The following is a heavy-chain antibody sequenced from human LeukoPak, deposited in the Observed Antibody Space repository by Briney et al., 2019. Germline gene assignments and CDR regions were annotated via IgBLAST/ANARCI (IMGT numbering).Heavy chain of an antibody. Sequence: ASVKVSCKASGYTFTSYYMHWVRQAPGQGLEWMGIINPSGGSTSYAQKFQGRVTMTRDTSRSTVYMELSSLRSEDTAVYYCARDRITMVRGVRSPLDPWGQGTLVTVSS. CDR1: GYTFTSYY. D-gene: IGHD3-10*01. J-gene: IGHJ5*02. CDR3: ARDRITMVRGVRSPLDP. V-gene: IGHV1-46*01. CDR2: INPSGGST.